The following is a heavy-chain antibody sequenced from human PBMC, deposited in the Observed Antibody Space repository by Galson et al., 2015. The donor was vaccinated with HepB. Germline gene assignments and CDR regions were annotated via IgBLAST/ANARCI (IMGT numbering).Heavy chain of an antibody. D-gene: IGHD1-14*01. CDR1: GFTFSDYY. J-gene: IGHJ6*02. Sequence: SLRLSCAASGFTFSDYYMTWIRQTPGKGLEWLSYISSRSDYANYADSVQGRFSVSRDNAKNSLFLHMNSLRGEDTPVYYCARNRGQYGSRYYYIMDVWGQGTTVTVSS. V-gene: IGHV3-11*03. CDR3: ARNRGQYGSRYYYIMDV. CDR2: ISSRSDYA.